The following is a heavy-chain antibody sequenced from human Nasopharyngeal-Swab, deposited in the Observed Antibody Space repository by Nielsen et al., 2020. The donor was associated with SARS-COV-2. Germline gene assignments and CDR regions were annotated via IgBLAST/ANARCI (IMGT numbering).Heavy chain of an antibody. V-gene: IGHV3-21*01. CDR3: ARDLRASGDY. CDR2: ISSSSSYI. Sequence: GGSMRLYCAASGFTFSSYSMNWVRQAPGKGLEWVSSISSSSSYIYYADSVKGRFTIPRDNAKNSLYLQMNSLRAEDTAVYYCARDLRASGDYWGQGTLVTVSS. CDR1: GFTFSSYS. D-gene: IGHD4-17*01. J-gene: IGHJ4*02.